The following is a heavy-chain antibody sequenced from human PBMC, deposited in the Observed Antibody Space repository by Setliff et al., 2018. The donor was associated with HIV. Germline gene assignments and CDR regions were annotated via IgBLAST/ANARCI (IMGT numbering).Heavy chain of an antibody. J-gene: IGHJ4*02. CDR1: GGTFSSYA. CDR3: AIEYYYGSGSYDTQFFDY. CDR2: IIPIFGTA. Sequence: SVNVSCKASGGTFSSYAISWVRQAPGQGLEWMGGIIPIFGTANYAQKFQGRATITADESTSTAYMELSSLRSEDTAVYYCAIEYYYGSGSYDTQFFDYWGQGTLVTVSS. V-gene: IGHV1-69*13. D-gene: IGHD3-10*01.